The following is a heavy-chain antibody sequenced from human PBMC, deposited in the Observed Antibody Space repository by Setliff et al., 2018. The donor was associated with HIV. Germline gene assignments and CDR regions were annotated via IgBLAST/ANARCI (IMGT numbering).Heavy chain of an antibody. CDR2: IYSTGST. CDR3: AKGAGFYGDYTFDY. D-gene: IGHD4-17*01. Sequence: SETLSLTCTVSGASISSHYWSWIRQSPGRELEWIGYIYSTGSTNYNPSLQSRVSILMDASKNKFSLKVTSVISADTAVYYCAKGAGFYGDYTFDYWGQGHLVTVSS. J-gene: IGHJ4*02. V-gene: IGHV4-59*11. CDR1: GASISSHY.